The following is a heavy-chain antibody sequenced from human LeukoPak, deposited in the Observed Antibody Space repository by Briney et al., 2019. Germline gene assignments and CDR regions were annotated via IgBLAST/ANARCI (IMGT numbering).Heavy chain of an antibody. J-gene: IGHJ4*02. CDR2: IYYSGST. CDR1: GGSISNYY. D-gene: IGHD1-20*01. Sequence: TSETLSLTCTVSGGSISNYYWNWIRQPPGKGLEWIGYIYYSGSTNYNPSLKSRVTFSLDTSKKQFSLKLSSVTAADTAVYYCARESITGDAGHDYWGQGTLVTVSS. V-gene: IGHV4-59*01. CDR3: ARESITGDAGHDY.